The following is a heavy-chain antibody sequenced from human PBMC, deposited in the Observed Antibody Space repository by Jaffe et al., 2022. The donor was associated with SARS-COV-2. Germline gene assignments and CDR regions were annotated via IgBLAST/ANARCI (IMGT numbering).Heavy chain of an antibody. J-gene: IGHJ6*02. D-gene: IGHD2-2*01. Sequence: EVQLVESGGGLVQPGRSLRLSCAASGFTFDDYAMHWVRQAPGKGLEWVSGISWNSGSIGYADSVKGRFTISRDNAKNSLYLQMNSLRAEDTALYYCAKETVVPAAMGGGYYYGMDVWGQGTTVTVSS. V-gene: IGHV3-9*01. CDR2: ISWNSGSI. CDR1: GFTFDDYA. CDR3: AKETVVPAAMGGGYYYGMDV.